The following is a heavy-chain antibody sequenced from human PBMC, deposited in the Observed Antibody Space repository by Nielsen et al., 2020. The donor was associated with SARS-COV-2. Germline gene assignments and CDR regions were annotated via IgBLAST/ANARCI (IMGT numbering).Heavy chain of an antibody. CDR1: GYTFTGYY. Sequence: ASVKVSCKASGYTFTGYYMHWVRQAPGKGLEWMGGFDPEDGETIYAQKFQGRVTMTEDTSTDTAYMELSSLRSEDTAVYYCARVVVGWQQLNYGMDVWGQGTTVTVSS. V-gene: IGHV1-24*01. D-gene: IGHD6-13*01. CDR3: ARVVVGWQQLNYGMDV. J-gene: IGHJ6*02. CDR2: FDPEDGET.